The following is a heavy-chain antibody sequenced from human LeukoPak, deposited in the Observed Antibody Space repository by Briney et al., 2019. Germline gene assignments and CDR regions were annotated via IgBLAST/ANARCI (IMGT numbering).Heavy chain of an antibody. CDR1: DVSISSHY. J-gene: IGHJ4*02. D-gene: IGHD5-18*01. CDR2: MRDTVNT. V-gene: IGHV4-59*11. CDR3: ATIKRGNIYGYFDF. Sequence: PSETLSLTCSVSDVSISSHYWSCLRQPPGKGLEWIAYMRDTVNTKDNPSFKSRLTLSADTSKNQFSLRLSSVTAADSAVYYCATIKRGNIYGYFDFWGQGILVTVSS.